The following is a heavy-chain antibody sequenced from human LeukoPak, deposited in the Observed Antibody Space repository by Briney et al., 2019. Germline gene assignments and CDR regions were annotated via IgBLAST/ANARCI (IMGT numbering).Heavy chain of an antibody. CDR1: GFTISSYW. Sequence: GGSLRLSCAASGFTISSYWMSWVRQAPGKGLEWVANIKQDGSEKYYVDSVRGRFTISRDNAKNSLFLHMSSLRTEDTAAYYCANPWGPFGWYLDLWGRGTLVTVSS. CDR2: IKQDGSEK. CDR3: ANPWGPFGWYLDL. D-gene: IGHD7-27*01. J-gene: IGHJ2*01. V-gene: IGHV3-7*05.